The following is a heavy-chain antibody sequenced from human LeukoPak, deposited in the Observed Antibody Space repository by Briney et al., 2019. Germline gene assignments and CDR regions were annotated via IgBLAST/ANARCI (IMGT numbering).Heavy chain of an antibody. V-gene: IGHV4-34*01. CDR2: INHSGST. D-gene: IGHD2-21*02. CDR1: GGSFSGYY. CDR3: ASVYCGGDCYRRGWFDP. Sequence: SETLSLTCAVYGGSFSGYYWSWIRQPPGKGLAGIGEINHSGSTNYNPSLKSRVTISVDTSKNQFPLKLSSGTAADTAVYYCASVYCGGDCYRRGWFDPWGQGTLVTVSS. J-gene: IGHJ5*02.